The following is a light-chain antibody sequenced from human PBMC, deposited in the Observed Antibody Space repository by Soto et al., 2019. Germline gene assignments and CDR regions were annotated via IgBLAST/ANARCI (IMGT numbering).Light chain of an antibody. CDR3: QQRNQWPPVT. Sequence: EIVLTQSASTLSLSAGERATLSWGASQRVSSYLAWYQQKPGQAPRLRVYGASSRATGIPDRFSGTGSGTDFTPTISRLEPEAFAVYYCQQRNQWPPVTFGGGTKVDIK. J-gene: IGKJ4*01. CDR2: GAS. CDR1: QRVSSY. V-gene: IGKV3-11*01.